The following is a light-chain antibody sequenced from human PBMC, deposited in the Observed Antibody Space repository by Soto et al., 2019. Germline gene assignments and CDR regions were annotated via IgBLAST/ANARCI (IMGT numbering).Light chain of an antibody. J-gene: IGLJ1*01. CDR3: SSHTSGSTRV. CDR1: SSDVGGYDY. V-gene: IGLV2-14*01. Sequence: QSVLTQPASGSGSPGQSIAISCTGTSSDVGGYDYVSWYQQQPDKAPKLMIYEVTKRPSGVSNRFSGSKSGNTASLTISGLQSEDEADYYCSSHTSGSTRVFGTGTKV. CDR2: EVT.